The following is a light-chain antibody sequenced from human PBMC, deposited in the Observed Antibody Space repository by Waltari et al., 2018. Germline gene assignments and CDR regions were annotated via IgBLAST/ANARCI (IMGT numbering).Light chain of an antibody. CDR2: CAS. CDR3: QQYDGSSVT. Sequence: EIVLTQSPGTLSSSPGERATLSCRASRTISGSCLTWYQQKPGQAPRLVIYCASIRATAIPDRFSGSGSVTDFTLTISRLEPEDFAVYYCQQYDGSSVTFGGGTKVEIK. V-gene: IGKV3-20*01. J-gene: IGKJ4*01. CDR1: RTISGSC.